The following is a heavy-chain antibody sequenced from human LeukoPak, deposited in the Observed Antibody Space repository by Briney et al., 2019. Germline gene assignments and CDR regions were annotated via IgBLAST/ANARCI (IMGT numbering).Heavy chain of an antibody. D-gene: IGHD7-27*01. CDR2: IYYSGST. V-gene: IGHV4-31*03. J-gene: IGHJ4*02. Sequence: SETLSLTCTVSGGSISSGGYYWSWIRQHPGKGLEWIGYIYYSGSTYYNPSLKSRVTISVDTSKNQFSLKLSSVTAEDTAVYYCAREVITGVPDYWGQGTLVTVSS. CDR1: GGSISSGGYY. CDR3: AREVITGVPDY.